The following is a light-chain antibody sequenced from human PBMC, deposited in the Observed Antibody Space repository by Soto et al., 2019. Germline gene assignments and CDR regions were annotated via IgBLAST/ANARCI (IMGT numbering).Light chain of an antibody. J-gene: IGKJ2*01. V-gene: IGKV3-15*01. CDR3: QQYNYWPLESS. CDR2: GAS. Sequence: EIVMTQSPATLSVSPGERATLSCRASQSVSSNLAWYQQKPGQAPRLLIYGASTRATGIPARFSGSASGTEFPRTISRLQAEDFAGYYCQQYNYWPLESSVGQGTKLEIK. CDR1: QSVSSN.